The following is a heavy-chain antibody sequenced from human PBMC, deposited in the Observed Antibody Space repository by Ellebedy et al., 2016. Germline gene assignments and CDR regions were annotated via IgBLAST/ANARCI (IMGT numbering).Heavy chain of an antibody. CDR3: VRGARSEGFY. Sequence: GESLKISCAGSGFTFNTYWMTWVRQAPGKGLEWVANISGDGSERNYVASVKGRFTISRDNARNSLYLQMSSLRAEDTAVYYCVRGARSEGFYWGQGTLVTVSS. D-gene: IGHD1-14*01. CDR2: ISGDGSER. CDR1: GFTFNTYW. V-gene: IGHV3-7*01. J-gene: IGHJ4*02.